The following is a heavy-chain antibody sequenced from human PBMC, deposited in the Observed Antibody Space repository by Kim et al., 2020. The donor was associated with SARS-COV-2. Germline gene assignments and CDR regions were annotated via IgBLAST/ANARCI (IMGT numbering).Heavy chain of an antibody. CDR3: APSIAVAEDAFDI. D-gene: IGHD6-19*01. V-gene: IGHV3-30*03. Sequence: GGSLRLSCAASGFTFSSYGMHWVRQAPGKGLEWVAVISYDGSNKYYADSVKGRFTISRDNSKNTLYLQMNSLRAEDTAVYYCAPSIAVAEDAFDIWGQGTMVTVSS. J-gene: IGHJ3*02. CDR2: ISYDGSNK. CDR1: GFTFSSYG.